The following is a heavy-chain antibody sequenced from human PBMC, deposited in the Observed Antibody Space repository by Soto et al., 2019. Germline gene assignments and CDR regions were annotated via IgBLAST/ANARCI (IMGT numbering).Heavy chain of an antibody. Sequence: ESGGGLVQPGGSLRVSCAASGFSFSSYGMNWVRQSPGKGLEWLSYICESGDAIYYADSVKGRFTISRDNAKNSLYLQMNSLREKDTAVYYCARCSGNSCYSYGVDGWGQGATVAVSS. CDR1: GFSFSSYG. J-gene: IGHJ6*02. CDR2: ICESGDAI. D-gene: IGHD2-15*01. CDR3: ARCSGNSCYSYGVDG. V-gene: IGHV3-48*02.